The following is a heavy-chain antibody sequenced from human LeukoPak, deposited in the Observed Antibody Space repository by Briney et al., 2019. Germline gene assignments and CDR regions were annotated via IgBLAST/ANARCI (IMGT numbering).Heavy chain of an antibody. D-gene: IGHD3-3*01. CDR1: GFTFGSYS. CDR2: ISSSSSYI. J-gene: IGHJ4*02. V-gene: IGHV3-21*01. CDR3: AREAIFGVVIMYYFDY. Sequence: PGGSLRLSCAASGFTFGSYSMNWVRQAPGKGLEWVSSISSSSSYIYYADSVKGRFTISRDNAKNSLYLQMNSLRAEDTAVYYCAREAIFGVVIMYYFDYWGQGTLVTVSS.